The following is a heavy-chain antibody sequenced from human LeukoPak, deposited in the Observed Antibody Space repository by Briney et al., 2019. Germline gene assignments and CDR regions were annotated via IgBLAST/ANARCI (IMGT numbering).Heavy chain of an antibody. D-gene: IGHD2-2*01. CDR2: IYTSGST. CDR3: ARSDIVVVPAAIPPHYYYYGMDV. J-gene: IGHJ6*02. CDR1: GGSISSGSSY. Sequence: SETLSLTCTVSGGSISSGSSYWSWIRQPAGKGLEWFGRIYTSGSTNYNPSLKSRVTISVDTSKNQFSLKLSSVTAADTAVYYCARSDIVVVPAAIPPHYYYYGMDVWGQGTTVTVSS. V-gene: IGHV4-61*02.